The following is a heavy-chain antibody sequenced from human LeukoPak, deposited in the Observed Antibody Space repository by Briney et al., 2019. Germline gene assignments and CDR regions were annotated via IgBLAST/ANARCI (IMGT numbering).Heavy chain of an antibody. Sequence: GGSLRLSCAASGFTFSSYWLSWVRQAPGKGVAWVANIKQDGSGKYYVDSVKGRFTMSRDNAKNSLYLQMSSLRGEDTAVYYCARYGSESSYDYWGQGTLVTVSS. D-gene: IGHD3-10*01. CDR3: ARYGSESSYDY. J-gene: IGHJ4*02. CDR1: GFTFSSYW. V-gene: IGHV3-7*03. CDR2: IKQDGSGK.